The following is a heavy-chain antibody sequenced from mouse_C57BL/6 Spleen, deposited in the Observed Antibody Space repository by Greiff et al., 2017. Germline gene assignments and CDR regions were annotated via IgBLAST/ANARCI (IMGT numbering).Heavy chain of an antibody. V-gene: IGHV5-9*01. CDR2: ISGGGGNT. CDR1: GFTFSSYT. D-gene: IGHD1-1*01. Sequence: DVMLVESGGGLVKPGGSLKLSCAASGFTFSSYTMSWVRQTPEKRLEWVANISGGGGNTYYPGSVKGRLTISREDATNTLYLQLSSLRSEDTALYYCARDYGSSLYYLDYWGQGTTLTVS. CDR3: ARDYGSSLYYLDY. J-gene: IGHJ2*01.